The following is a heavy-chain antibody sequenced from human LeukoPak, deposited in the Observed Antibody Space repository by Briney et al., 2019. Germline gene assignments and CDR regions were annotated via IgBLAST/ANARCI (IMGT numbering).Heavy chain of an antibody. CDR2: IWYDGSNK. CDR1: GFTFSRYG. V-gene: IGHV3-33*01. J-gene: IGHJ5*02. CDR3: ARDLASDLTSIDNWFDP. D-gene: IGHD3-3*01. Sequence: GGSLRLSCAASGFTFSRYGMHWVRQAPGKGLEWVAVIWYDGSNKHYADSVKGRFTISRDNSKNTVYLQMNSLRAEDTAVYYCARDLASDLTSIDNWFDPWGQGTLVTVSS.